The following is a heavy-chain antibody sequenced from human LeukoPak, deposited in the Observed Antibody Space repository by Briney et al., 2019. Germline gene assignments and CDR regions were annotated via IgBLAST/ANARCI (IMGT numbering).Heavy chain of an antibody. CDR2: ISWNSGSI. CDR3: AKDSGGWSYAFDI. J-gene: IGHJ3*02. CDR1: GFTFDDYA. D-gene: IGHD2-15*01. Sequence: LRLSCAASGFTFDDYAMHWVRQAPGKGLEWVSGISWNSGSIGYADSVKGRFTISRDNAKNSLYLQMNSLRAEDMALYYCAKDSGGWSYAFDIWGQGTMVTVSS. V-gene: IGHV3-9*03.